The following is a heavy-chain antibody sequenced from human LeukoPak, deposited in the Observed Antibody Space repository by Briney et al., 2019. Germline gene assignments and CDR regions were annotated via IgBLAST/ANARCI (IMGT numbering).Heavy chain of an antibody. V-gene: IGHV1-2*02. Sequence: ASVKVSCKASGYTFTGYYMHWVRQAPGQGLEWMGWINPNSGGTNYAQKFQGRVTMTRDTSISTAYMGLSRLRSDDTAVYYCARALRAGTTNNIRNWFDPWGQGTLVTVSS. CDR3: ARALRAGTTNNIRNWFDP. J-gene: IGHJ5*02. CDR1: GYTFTGYY. CDR2: INPNSGGT. D-gene: IGHD1-1*01.